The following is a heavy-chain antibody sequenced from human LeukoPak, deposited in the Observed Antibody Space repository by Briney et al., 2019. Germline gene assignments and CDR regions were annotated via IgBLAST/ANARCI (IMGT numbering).Heavy chain of an antibody. J-gene: IGHJ6*03. CDR1: GFTFSDYY. CDR3: ASHPGYYYYMDV. CDR2: ISSSGSTI. Sequence: KAGGSLRLSCAASGFTFSDYYMSWIRQAPGKGLEWVSYISSSGSTIYYADSVKGRFTISRDNAKNSLYLQMNSLRAEDTAVYYCASHPGYYYYMDVWGKGTTVTVSS. V-gene: IGHV3-11*01.